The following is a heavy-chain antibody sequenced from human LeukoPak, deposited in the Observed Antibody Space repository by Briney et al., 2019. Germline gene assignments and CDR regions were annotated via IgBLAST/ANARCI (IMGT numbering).Heavy chain of an antibody. CDR2: ISYDGSNK. J-gene: IGHJ3*02. Sequence: GRSLRLSCAASGFTFSSYAMHWVRQAPGKGLEWVAVISYDGSNKYYADSVKGRFTISRDNSKNTLYLQMNSLRAEDTAVYYCARDLVGIVNNAFDIWGQGTMVTVSS. V-gene: IGHV3-30-3*01. CDR3: ARDLVGIVNNAFDI. D-gene: IGHD3-22*01. CDR1: GFTFSSYA.